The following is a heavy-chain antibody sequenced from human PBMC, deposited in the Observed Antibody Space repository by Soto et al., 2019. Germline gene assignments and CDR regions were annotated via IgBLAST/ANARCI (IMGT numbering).Heavy chain of an antibody. CDR3: AKVLTGYDYYFEY. D-gene: IGHD3-9*01. V-gene: IGHV3-23*01. CDR2: VGGSGEYT. J-gene: IGHJ4*02. CDR1: GFTFSSYA. Sequence: EVQLLESGGGLVQPGGSLRLSCAASGFTFSSYAMIWVRQAPGKGLEWVSGVGGSGEYTYYADSVKGSFTISRDNSKNTVYLQISSLRAEDTAVYYCAKVLTGYDYYFEYWGQGTLVIVSS.